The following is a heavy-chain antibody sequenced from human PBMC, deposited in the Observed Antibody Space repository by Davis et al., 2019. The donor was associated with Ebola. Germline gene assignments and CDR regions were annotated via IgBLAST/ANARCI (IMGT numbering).Heavy chain of an antibody. Sequence: SETLSLTCAVYGGSFSGYYWSWIRQPPGKGLEWIGYIYYSGSTNYNPSLKSRVTISVDTSKNQFSLKLSSVTAADTAVYYCARVATTMIGFAFDIWGQGTMVTVSS. CDR3: ARVATTMIGFAFDI. V-gene: IGHV4-59*01. D-gene: IGHD3-22*01. CDR1: GGSFSGYY. J-gene: IGHJ3*02. CDR2: IYYSGST.